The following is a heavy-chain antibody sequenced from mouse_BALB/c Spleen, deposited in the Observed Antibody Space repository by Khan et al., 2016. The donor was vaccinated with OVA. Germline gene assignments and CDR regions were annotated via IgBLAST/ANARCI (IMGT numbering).Heavy chain of an antibody. CDR2: IAPANGNT. J-gene: IGHJ1*01. Sequence: EVMLVESGAELVKPGASVKLSCTASGFNIKDTYVHWVKERPEQGLEWIGRIAPANGNTEYDPKFQGKATITADTSSNTAYLQLSSLTSADSAVSYGVHASYGPRNFDVWGAGTTVTVSS. D-gene: IGHD6-1*01. V-gene: IGHV14-3*02. CDR3: VHASYGPRNFDV. CDR1: GFNIKDTY.